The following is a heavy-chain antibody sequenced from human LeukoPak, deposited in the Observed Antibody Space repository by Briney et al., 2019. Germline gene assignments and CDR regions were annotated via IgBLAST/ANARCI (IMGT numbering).Heavy chain of an antibody. CDR1: GGTFSSYA. CDR2: IIPIFGIA. J-gene: IGHJ1*01. Sequence: SVKVSCKASGGTFSSYAISWVRQAPGQGLEWMGRIIPIFGIANYAQKFQGRVTITADKSTSTAYMELSSLTSEDTAVYYCARDMSSSGYLEYIQHWGQGTLVTVSS. CDR3: ARDMSSSGYLEYIQH. V-gene: IGHV1-69*04. D-gene: IGHD3-22*01.